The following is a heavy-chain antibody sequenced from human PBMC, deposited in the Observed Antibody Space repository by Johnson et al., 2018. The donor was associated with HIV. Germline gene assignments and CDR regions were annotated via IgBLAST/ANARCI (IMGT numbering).Heavy chain of an antibody. CDR2: ISYDGSNK. V-gene: IGHV3-33*03. Sequence: QVQLVESGGGVVQPGRSLRLSCAASGFTFSSYGMHWVRQAPGKGLEWVAVISYDGSNKYYGDSVKGRFTISRDNSKNTLYLQMISLRDEDTAVYYCAKVGLVGGKEGVGGFDIWGPGTMVTVSS. D-gene: IGHD1-26*01. J-gene: IGHJ3*02. CDR1: GFTFSSYG. CDR3: AKVGLVGGKEGVGGFDI.